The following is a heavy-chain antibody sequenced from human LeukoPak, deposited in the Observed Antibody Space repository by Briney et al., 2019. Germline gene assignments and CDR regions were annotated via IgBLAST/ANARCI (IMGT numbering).Heavy chain of an antibody. J-gene: IGHJ4*02. Sequence: GALRLSCAASGFTFNDYYMSWIRPAPGKGLEWVSYISSSSSYTNYADSVKGRFIISRDNAKNSLYLQMNSLRAEDTAVYYCARSPTYQLVYDYWGQGTLVTVSS. CDR3: ARSPTYQLVYDY. V-gene: IGHV3-11*06. CDR1: GFTFNDYY. CDR2: ISSSSSYT. D-gene: IGHD2-2*02.